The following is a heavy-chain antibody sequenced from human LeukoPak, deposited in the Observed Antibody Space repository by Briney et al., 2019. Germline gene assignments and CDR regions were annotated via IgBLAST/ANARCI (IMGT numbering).Heavy chain of an antibody. CDR3: ARDQGNSLGVILDY. Sequence: GGSLRLSCAASGFTFSSHGMHWVRRAPGKGLEWVAVIWYDGSNKYYADSVKGRFTISRDNSKNTLYLQMNSLRAEDTAVYYCARDQGNSLGVILDYWGQGTLVTVSS. CDR2: IWYDGSNK. J-gene: IGHJ4*02. D-gene: IGHD1-7*01. V-gene: IGHV3-33*01. CDR1: GFTFSSHG.